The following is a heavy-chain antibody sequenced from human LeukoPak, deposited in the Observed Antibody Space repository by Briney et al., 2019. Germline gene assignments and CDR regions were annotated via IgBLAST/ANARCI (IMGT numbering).Heavy chain of an antibody. D-gene: IGHD3-22*01. CDR3: ARAIYDSSGYSTFLDY. J-gene: IGHJ4*02. CDR1: GFTFSSYG. V-gene: IGHV3-33*01. CDR2: IWYDGSNK. Sequence: GGSLRLSCAASGFTFSSYGMHWVRQAPGKGLEWVAVIWYDGSNKYYADSVKGRFTISRDNSKNTLYLQMNSLRAEDTAVYYCARAIYDSSGYSTFLDYWGQGTLVTVSS.